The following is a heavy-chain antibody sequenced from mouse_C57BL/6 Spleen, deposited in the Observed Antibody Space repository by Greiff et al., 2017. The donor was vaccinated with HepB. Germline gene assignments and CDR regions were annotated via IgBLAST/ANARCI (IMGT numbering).Heavy chain of an antibody. CDR3: ARSNYGSSYGMDY. CDR2: ISYSGST. CDR1: GYSITSDY. V-gene: IGHV3-8*01. J-gene: IGHJ4*01. Sequence: EVKLMESGPGLAKPSQTLSLTCSVTGYSITSDYWNWIRKFPGNKLEYMGYISYSGSTYYNPSLKSRISITRDTSKNQYYLQLNSVTTEDTATYYCARSNYGSSYGMDYWGQGTSVTVSS. D-gene: IGHD1-1*01.